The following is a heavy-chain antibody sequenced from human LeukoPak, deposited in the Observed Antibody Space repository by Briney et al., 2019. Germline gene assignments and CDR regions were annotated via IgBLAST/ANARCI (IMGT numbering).Heavy chain of an antibody. Sequence: ASVKVSCTASGYTFTGYYMHWVRQAPGQGLEWMGWINPNSGGTNYAQKFQGRVTMTRDTSISTAYMELSRLRSDDTAVYYCARAYYDSSGYYSFPSGDAFDIWGQGTMVTVSS. V-gene: IGHV1-2*02. J-gene: IGHJ3*02. D-gene: IGHD3-22*01. CDR2: INPNSGGT. CDR3: ARAYYDSSGYYSFPSGDAFDI. CDR1: GYTFTGYY.